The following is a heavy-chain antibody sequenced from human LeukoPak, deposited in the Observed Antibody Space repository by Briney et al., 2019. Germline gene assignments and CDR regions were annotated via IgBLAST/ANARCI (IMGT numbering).Heavy chain of an antibody. V-gene: IGHV3-33*01. CDR2: IWYDGSNK. Sequence: GGSLRLSCAASGFTFSSYGMHWVRQAPGKGLEWVAVIWYDGSNKYYADSVKGRFTVSRDSSKNTLYLQMNSLRAEDTAVYYCARDFSGTSFTYYFDYWGQGTLVTVSS. D-gene: IGHD1-26*01. CDR3: ARDFSGTSFTYYFDY. CDR1: GFTFSSYG. J-gene: IGHJ4*02.